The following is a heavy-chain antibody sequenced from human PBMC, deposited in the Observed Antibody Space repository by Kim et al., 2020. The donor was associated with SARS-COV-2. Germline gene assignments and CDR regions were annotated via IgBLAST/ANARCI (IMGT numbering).Heavy chain of an antibody. Sequence: GGSLRLSCAASGFTFSSYSMNWVRQAPGKGLEWVSSISSSSSYIYYADSVKGRFTISRDNAKNSLYLQMNSLRAEDTAVYYCARDGTYYYDSSGYYLDWGQGTLVTVSS. V-gene: IGHV3-21*01. J-gene: IGHJ4*02. CDR2: ISSSSSYI. CDR3: ARDGTYYYDSSGYYLD. D-gene: IGHD3-22*01. CDR1: GFTFSSYS.